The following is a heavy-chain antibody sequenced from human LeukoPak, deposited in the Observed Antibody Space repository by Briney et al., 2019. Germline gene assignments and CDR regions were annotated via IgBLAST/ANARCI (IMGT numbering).Heavy chain of an antibody. CDR2: MNPNSGNT. V-gene: IGHV1-8*01. CDR3: ARGDFWSGYSYYYYYGMDV. J-gene: IGHJ6*02. D-gene: IGHD3-3*01. Sequence: ASVKVSCKASEYTFTSYDINWVRQATGQGLEWMGWMNPNSGNTGYAQKFQGRVTMTRNTSISTAYMELSSLRSEDTAVYYCARGDFWSGYSYYYYYGMDVWGQGTTVTVSS. CDR1: EYTFTSYD.